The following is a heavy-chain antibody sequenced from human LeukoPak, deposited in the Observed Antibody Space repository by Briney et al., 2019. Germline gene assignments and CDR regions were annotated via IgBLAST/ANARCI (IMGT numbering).Heavy chain of an antibody. J-gene: IGHJ4*02. CDR3: ARGDTPGTDY. CDR2: IFYSGST. V-gene: IGHV4-59*01. D-gene: IGHD2-21*02. CDR1: GVSIRSYY. Sequence: SETLSLTCTVSGVSIRSYYWSWIRQPPGKGLEWIGYIFYSGSTNYNPSLTSRVTISVDTSKNQFSLKLNSVTAADTAVYYCARGDTPGTDYWGQGALVTVSS.